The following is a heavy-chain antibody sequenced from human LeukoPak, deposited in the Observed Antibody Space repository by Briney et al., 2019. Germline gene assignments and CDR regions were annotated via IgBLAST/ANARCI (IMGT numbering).Heavy chain of an antibody. CDR3: PTHLLSGSYYGSLAFDI. CDR1: GCSFPSYW. D-gene: IGHD1-26*01. V-gene: IGHV5-51*01. CDR2: IYLGDSDT. J-gene: IGHJ3*02. Sequence: GESPKISRKGSGCSFPSYWMGWVRQVPGKGLEGMGIIYLGDSDTRYSPSFQWQVTISADKPTSTAYPQSSSPNASDTAMSYCPTHLLSGSYYGSLAFDIWGQGTMVTVSS.